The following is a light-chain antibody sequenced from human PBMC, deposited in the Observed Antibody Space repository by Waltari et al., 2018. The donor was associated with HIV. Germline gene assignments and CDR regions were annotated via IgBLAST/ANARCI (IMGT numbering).Light chain of an antibody. CDR2: GNT. Sequence: QSVLTQPPSVSGAPGKRVTNSCTGRSPNIGAGSEVPWSQQLPGTAPNLLIYGNTNRPSGVPDRFAGSKSGTSPSLAITGLQAEDEADYYCQSYDSSLTGSVFGGGTKLTVL. J-gene: IGLJ2*01. CDR1: SPNIGAGSE. CDR3: QSYDSSLTGSV. V-gene: IGLV1-40*01.